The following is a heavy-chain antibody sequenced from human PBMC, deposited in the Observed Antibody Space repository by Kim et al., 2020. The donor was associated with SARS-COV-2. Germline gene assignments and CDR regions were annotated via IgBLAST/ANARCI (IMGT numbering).Heavy chain of an antibody. V-gene: IGHV1-46*01. CDR2: INPNFGST. CDR3: ARDASQFYYMDV. Sequence: ASVKVSCKASGYTFTDNYIHWVRQAPGQGLEWLGLINPNFGSTTYAQKFQARVTMTSDTSTSTVYMAVTGLRSDDTAVYFCARDASQFYYMDVWGKGTSVTVSS. CDR1: GYTFTDNY. J-gene: IGHJ6*03.